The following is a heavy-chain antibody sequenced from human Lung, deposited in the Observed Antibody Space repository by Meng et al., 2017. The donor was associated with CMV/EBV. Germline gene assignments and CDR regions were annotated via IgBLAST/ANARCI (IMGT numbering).Heavy chain of an antibody. Sequence: GSLRLSCTVSGSSISSYYWSWIRQPPGKGLEWIGYIYYSGSTNYNPSLKSRVTISVDTSKNQFSLKLSSVTAADTAVYYCARDGSLVRLDVWGQGTTVTVSS. CDR2: IYYSGST. D-gene: IGHD1-26*01. J-gene: IGHJ6*02. V-gene: IGHV4-59*12. CDR3: ARDGSLVRLDV. CDR1: GSSISSYY.